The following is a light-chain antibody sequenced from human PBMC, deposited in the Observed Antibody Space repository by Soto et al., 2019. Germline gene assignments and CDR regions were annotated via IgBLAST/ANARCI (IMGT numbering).Light chain of an antibody. V-gene: IGKV1-5*01. J-gene: IGKJ1*01. CDR1: QSISSW. CDR2: DAS. Sequence: DIPMTQSPSTLSASVGDRVKITGRASQSISSWVAWYKQKPGKAPKFLIYDASNLESGVPSRFSGSGSGTEFTLTIRSLKPDDFATYYCQQYSSYWTFGQGTKLDIK. CDR3: QQYSSYWT.